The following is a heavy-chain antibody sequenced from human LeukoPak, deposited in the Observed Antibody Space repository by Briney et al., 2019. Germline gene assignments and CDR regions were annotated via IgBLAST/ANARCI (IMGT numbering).Heavy chain of an antibody. V-gene: IGHV3-23*01. CDR2: ISGGST. CDR3: AKLGIAVAGGDAFDI. J-gene: IGHJ3*02. CDR1: GLTFSNYA. D-gene: IGHD6-19*01. Sequence: GGSLRLSCAASGLTFSNYAMSWVRQAPGKGLEWVSAISGGSTYYADSVKGRLTISRVNPKITLYLQMNSLRAEDTAVYYCAKLGIAVAGGDAFDIWGQGTMVTVSS.